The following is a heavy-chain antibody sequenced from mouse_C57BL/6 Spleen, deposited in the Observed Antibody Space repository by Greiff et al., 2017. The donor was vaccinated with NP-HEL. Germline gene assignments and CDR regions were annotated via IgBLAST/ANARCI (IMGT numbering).Heavy chain of an antibody. J-gene: IGHJ3*01. CDR1: GFNIKDYY. CDR3: ASETWFAY. CDR2: IDPEDGET. V-gene: IGHV14-2*01. Sequence: VQLKESGAELVKPGASVTLSCTASGFNIKDYYMHWVKQRTEQGLEWIGRIDPEDGETKYAPKFQGQATITADTSSNTAYLQLSSLTSEDTAVYYCASETWFAYWGQGTLVTVSA.